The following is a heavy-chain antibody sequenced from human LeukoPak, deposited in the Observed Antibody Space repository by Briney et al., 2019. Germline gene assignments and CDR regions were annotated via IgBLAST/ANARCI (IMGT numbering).Heavy chain of an antibody. CDR1: GFTFSSYW. J-gene: IGHJ5*02. D-gene: IGHD2-2*01. CDR2: ISSDGST. V-gene: IGHV3-74*01. CDR3: AREAWGGLPAPNGFDP. Sequence: PGGSLRLSCAASGFTFSSYWMHWVRQAPGKGLVWVSRISSDGSTVYADFVKGRFTISRDNAKNTLYLQMNSLRAEDTAVYYCAREAWGGLPAPNGFDPWGQGTLVTVSP.